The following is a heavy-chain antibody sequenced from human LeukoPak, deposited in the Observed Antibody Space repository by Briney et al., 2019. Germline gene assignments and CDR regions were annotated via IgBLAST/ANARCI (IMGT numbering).Heavy chain of an antibody. V-gene: IGHV3-66*01. CDR1: GFTVSSNY. D-gene: IGHD3-10*01. Sequence: GGSLRLSCAASGFTVSSNYMSWVRQAPGKGLEWVSVIYSGGSTYYADSVKGRFTISRDNSKNTLYLQTNSLRAEDTAVYYCASGYRFGELLSGYFDYWGQGTLVTVSS. CDR3: ASGYRFGELLSGYFDY. CDR2: IYSGGST. J-gene: IGHJ4*02.